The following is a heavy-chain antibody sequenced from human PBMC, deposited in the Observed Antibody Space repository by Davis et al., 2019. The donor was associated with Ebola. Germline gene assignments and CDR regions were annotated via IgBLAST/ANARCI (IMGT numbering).Heavy chain of an antibody. Sequence: ASVKVSCKASGYTFTGYYMHWVRQAPGKGLEWMGGFDPEDGETIYAQKFQGRVTMTEDTSTDTAYMELSSLRSEDTAVYYCATAHLYYPPVHFDYWGQGTLVTVSS. D-gene: IGHD3-22*01. CDR3: ATAHLYYPPVHFDY. J-gene: IGHJ4*02. V-gene: IGHV1-24*01. CDR1: GYTFTGYY. CDR2: FDPEDGET.